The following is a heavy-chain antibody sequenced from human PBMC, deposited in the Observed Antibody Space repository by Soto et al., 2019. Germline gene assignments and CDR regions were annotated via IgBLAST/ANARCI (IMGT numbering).Heavy chain of an antibody. V-gene: IGHV4-31*03. CDR3: ARDAKYYYDSSATS. Sequence: PSETLSLTCTVSGGSISSGGYYWSWIRQHPGKGLEWIGYIYYSGSTYYNPSLKSRVTISVDTSKNQFSLKLSSVTAADTAVYYWARDAKYYYDSSATSWGQGTLVTVSS. CDR1: GGSISSGGYY. D-gene: IGHD3-22*01. CDR2: IYYSGST. J-gene: IGHJ4*02.